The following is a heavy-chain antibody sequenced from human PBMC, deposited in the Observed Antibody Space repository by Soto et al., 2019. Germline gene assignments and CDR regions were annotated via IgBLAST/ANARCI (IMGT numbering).Heavy chain of an antibody. D-gene: IGHD2-8*02. CDR1: GDSLNSGNC. CDR3: ARDTAWGLVY. V-gene: IGHV4-4*02. Sequence: QVQLQESGPGLVKPSETLSLTCAVSGDSLNSGNCWTWVRQPPGKGLEWIGEIYYSGSSSYNPSLKSRVTISMDKSKNQFSLSMISVTAADTATYYCARDTAWGLVYWGQGTLVIVSS. J-gene: IGHJ4*02. CDR2: IYYSGSS.